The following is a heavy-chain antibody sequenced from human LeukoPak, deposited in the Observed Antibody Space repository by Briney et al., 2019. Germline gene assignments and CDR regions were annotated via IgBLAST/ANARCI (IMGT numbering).Heavy chain of an antibody. CDR2: IYYSGST. Sequence: SETLSLTCTVSGVSISSSNSYWGWIRQPPGKGLEWLGSIYYSGSTYYNPSLKSRVTIFVDTSKNQFSLKLSSVTAADTAVYYCARYYYGSYYFDYWGQGTLVTVSS. CDR1: GVSISSSNSY. V-gene: IGHV4-39*01. J-gene: IGHJ4*02. D-gene: IGHD3-10*01. CDR3: ARYYYGSYYFDY.